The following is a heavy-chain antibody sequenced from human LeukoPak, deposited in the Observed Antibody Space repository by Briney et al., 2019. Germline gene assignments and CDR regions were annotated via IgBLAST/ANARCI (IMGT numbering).Heavy chain of an antibody. CDR1: GGSISGYY. V-gene: IGHV4-59*01. Sequence: PSETLSLTCTVSGGSISGYYWSWIRQPPGKGLEWIGYMYYSGITSYNPSLKGRASISVDTSKNQFSLKLSSVTAADTAVYYCARYGVYRGMDVWGQGTTVTVSS. J-gene: IGHJ6*02. D-gene: IGHD5-12*01. CDR2: MYYSGIT. CDR3: ARYGVYRGMDV.